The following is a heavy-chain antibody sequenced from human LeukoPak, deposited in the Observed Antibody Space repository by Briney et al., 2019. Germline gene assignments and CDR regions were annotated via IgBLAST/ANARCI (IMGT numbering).Heavy chain of an antibody. CDR3: ARGGMNGAYYYDSSGYPDY. CDR2: ISSSSSTI. J-gene: IGHJ4*02. V-gene: IGHV3-48*01. CDR1: GFTFSSYS. D-gene: IGHD3-22*01. Sequence: GGSLRLSCAASGFTFSSYSMNWVRQAPGKGLEWVSYISSSSSTIYYADSVKGRFTISRDNAKNSLYLQMNSLRAEDTAVYYCARGGMNGAYYYDSSGYPDYWGQGTLVTVSS.